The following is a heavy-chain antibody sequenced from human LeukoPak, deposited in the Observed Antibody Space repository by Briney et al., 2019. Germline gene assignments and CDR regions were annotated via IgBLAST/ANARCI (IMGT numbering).Heavy chain of an antibody. V-gene: IGHV5-51*01. D-gene: IGHD2-2*01. CDR2: IYPDDSDT. Sequence: GESLKISCEGSGYCFTNYWIGWVRQMPGKGLEWMGIIYPDDSDTRYSPSFQGQVTISPDKSIGTAYLQWSSLKASDTAMYYCAIGGDSSTSCYRCFNYWGQGTLVTVSS. J-gene: IGHJ4*02. CDR1: GYCFTNYW. CDR3: AIGGDSSTSCYRCFNY.